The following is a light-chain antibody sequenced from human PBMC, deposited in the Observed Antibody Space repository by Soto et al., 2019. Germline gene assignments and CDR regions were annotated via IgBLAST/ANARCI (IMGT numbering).Light chain of an antibody. Sequence: DIQMTQSPSTLSSSVGDRVTITFRASQSISSWLAWYQQKPGKAPKLLIYDASSLESGVPSRFSGSGSGTEFTLTISSLQPDDFATYYCQQYNSYGETFGQGTKVDIK. V-gene: IGKV1-5*01. CDR2: DAS. J-gene: IGKJ1*01. CDR1: QSISSW. CDR3: QQYNSYGET.